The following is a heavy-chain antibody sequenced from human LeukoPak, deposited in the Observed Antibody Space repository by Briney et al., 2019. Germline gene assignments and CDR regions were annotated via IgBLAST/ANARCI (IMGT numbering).Heavy chain of an antibody. D-gene: IGHD3-10*01. Sequence: SETLSLTCTVSGGSISSGSYYWSWIRQPAGKGLEWIGRIYTSGSTNYNPSLKSRVTISVDTSKNQFSLKLSSVTAADTAVYYCASQSLYYYGSGRIREDYWGQGTLVTVSS. V-gene: IGHV4-61*02. CDR3: ASQSLYYYGSGRIREDY. CDR2: IYTSGST. J-gene: IGHJ4*02. CDR1: GGSISSGSYY.